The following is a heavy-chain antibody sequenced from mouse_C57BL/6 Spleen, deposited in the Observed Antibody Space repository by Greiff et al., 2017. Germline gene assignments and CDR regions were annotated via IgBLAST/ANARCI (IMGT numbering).Heavy chain of an antibody. D-gene: IGHD4-1*01. CDR3: AKLTGTEAMDY. Sequence: EVQVVESGGGLVKPGGSLKLSCAASGFTFSDYGMHWVRQAPEKGLEWVAYISSGSSTIYYADTVKGRFTISRDNAKNTLFLQMTSLRSEDTAMYYCAKLTGTEAMDYWGQGTSVTVSS. CDR1: GFTFSDYG. V-gene: IGHV5-17*01. CDR2: ISSGSSTI. J-gene: IGHJ4*01.